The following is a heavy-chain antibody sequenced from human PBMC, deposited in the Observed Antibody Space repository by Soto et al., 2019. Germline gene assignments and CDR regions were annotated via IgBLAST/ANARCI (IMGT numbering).Heavy chain of an antibody. V-gene: IGHV1-69*01. CDR2: IIPFLSAT. CDR3: ARGEYDYGDFGSMDV. Sequence: QVQLVQSGAEVKKPGSSVKVSCRASGGHFDRFALSWLRQAHGQGLEWMGGIIPFLSATTYAQKYQGRVTITADESARTLYLELRSLTSDDTAVYYCARGEYDYGDFGSMDVWGQGTSVTVSS. CDR1: GGHFDRFA. J-gene: IGHJ6*02. D-gene: IGHD4-17*01.